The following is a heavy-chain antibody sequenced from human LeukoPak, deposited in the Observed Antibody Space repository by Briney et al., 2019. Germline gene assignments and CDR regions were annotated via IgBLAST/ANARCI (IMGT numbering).Heavy chain of an antibody. CDR3: ARDRAAASTAGRINWFDP. V-gene: IGHV4-39*07. D-gene: IGHD6-13*01. Sequence: SETLSLTCTVSGGSISSSSYYWGWIRQPPGKGLEWIGSIYYSGSTNYNPSLKSRVTISVDTSKNQFSLKLSSVTAADTAVYYCARDRAAASTAGRINWFDPWGQGTLVTVSS. CDR1: GGSISSSSYY. J-gene: IGHJ5*02. CDR2: IYYSGST.